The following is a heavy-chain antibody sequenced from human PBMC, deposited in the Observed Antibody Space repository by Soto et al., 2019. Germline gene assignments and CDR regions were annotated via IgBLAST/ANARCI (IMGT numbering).Heavy chain of an antibody. CDR3: AREGATGGGGFDY. D-gene: IGHD1-26*01. J-gene: IGHJ4*02. CDR1: GYSISSGYY. Sequence: AATLSLTCAVSGYSISSGYYWGWIRQPPGKGLEWIGSIYHSGSTYYTPSLKSRVTISVDTSKNQFSLKLSSVTAADTAVYYCAREGATGGGGFDYWGQGTLVTVSS. CDR2: IYHSGST. V-gene: IGHV4-38-2*02.